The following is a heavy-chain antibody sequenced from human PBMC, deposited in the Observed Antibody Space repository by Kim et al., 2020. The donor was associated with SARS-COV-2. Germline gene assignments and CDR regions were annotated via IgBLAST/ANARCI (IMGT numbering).Heavy chain of an antibody. Sequence: YADSVKGRFSISRDTPKNMVYLDTNSRKVADTGVYYCVGEPQVGYAHFDWWGQGTLVTVSS. D-gene: IGHD5-12*01. J-gene: IGHJ4*02. V-gene: IGHV3-53*01. CDR3: VGEPQVGYAHFDW.